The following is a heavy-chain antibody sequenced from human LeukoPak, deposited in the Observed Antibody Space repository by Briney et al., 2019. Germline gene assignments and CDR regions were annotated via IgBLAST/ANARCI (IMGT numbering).Heavy chain of an antibody. V-gene: IGHV5-51*01. CDR3: ARQNGIAGAPIDY. D-gene: IGHD1-26*01. Sequence: GESLKISCKGSGYRFISYWIAWVRHTPGKGLECMGIIYPGDSDTRYSPSFQGQVTISADESINTAYLQWSSLKASDTAVYYCARQNGIAGAPIDYWGQGTLVTVSS. J-gene: IGHJ4*02. CDR1: GYRFISYW. CDR2: IYPGDSDT.